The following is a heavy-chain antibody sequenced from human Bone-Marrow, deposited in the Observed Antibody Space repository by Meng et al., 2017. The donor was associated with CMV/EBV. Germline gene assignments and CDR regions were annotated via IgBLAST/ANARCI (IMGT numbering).Heavy chain of an antibody. CDR3: ASSSIAARFPDY. Sequence: ETLSLTCAASGFAFSNYAMSWVRQAPGKGLEWVSGISGSGGSTYYADSVKGRFTISRDNSKNTLYLQMNSLRAEDTAVYYCASSSIAARFPDYWGQGTLVTVSS. J-gene: IGHJ4*02. CDR2: ISGSGGST. D-gene: IGHD6-6*01. CDR1: GFAFSNYA. V-gene: IGHV3-23*01.